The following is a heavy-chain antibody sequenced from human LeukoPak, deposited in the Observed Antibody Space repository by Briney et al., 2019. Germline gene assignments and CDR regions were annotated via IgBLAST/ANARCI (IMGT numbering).Heavy chain of an antibody. J-gene: IGHJ4*02. CDR2: ISSSSSYI. D-gene: IGHD4-17*01. CDR3: ARDRYMTTVAPQLFDC. Sequence: GGSLRLSCAASGFTFSSYSMNWVRQAPGKGLEWVSSISSSSSYIYYADSVKGRFTISRDNAKNSLYLQMNSLRAEDTAVYYCARDRYMTTVAPQLFDCWGKGTLVTVSS. CDR1: GFTFSSYS. V-gene: IGHV3-21*01.